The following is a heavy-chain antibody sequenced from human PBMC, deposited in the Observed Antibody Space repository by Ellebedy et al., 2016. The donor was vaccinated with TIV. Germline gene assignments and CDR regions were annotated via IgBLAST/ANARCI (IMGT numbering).Heavy chain of an antibody. CDR2: ISYSGDLM. V-gene: IGHV3-11*01. CDR3: ARLGVIAAAGASDY. Sequence: GESLKISCAAPGFTFSGYYMSWFRQAPGKGPEWVSYISYSGDLMYYADSVKGRFTTSRDNAENSLYLQMNSLRAEDTAVYFCARLGVIAAAGASDYWGQGTLVIVSS. CDR1: GFTFSGYY. D-gene: IGHD6-13*01. J-gene: IGHJ4*02.